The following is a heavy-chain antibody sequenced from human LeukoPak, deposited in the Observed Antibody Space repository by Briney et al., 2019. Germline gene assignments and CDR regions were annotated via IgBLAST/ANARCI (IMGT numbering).Heavy chain of an antibody. Sequence: GESLKISCQGSGYSFTTYWIGWVRQMPGKGLEWMAIINPRDSDTRYSPSFQGQVTISADKSISTAYLQWSSLKASDTAMYYCARHAPTPGYSSSWSHFDYWGQGTLVTVSS. J-gene: IGHJ4*02. CDR3: ARHAPTPGYSSSWSHFDY. D-gene: IGHD6-13*01. CDR2: INPRDSDT. V-gene: IGHV5-51*01. CDR1: GYSFTTYW.